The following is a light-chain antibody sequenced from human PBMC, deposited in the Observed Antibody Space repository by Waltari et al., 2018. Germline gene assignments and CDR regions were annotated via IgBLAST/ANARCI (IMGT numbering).Light chain of an antibody. CDR2: SAS. V-gene: IGKV1-39*01. CDR1: QTIGTY. Sequence: DIQMIQSPSSLSASVGDRLTITCRASQTIGTYLNWYQQTSGQPPKLLIFSASDLLSDVPSRFSGSGSGTEFTLTINSLQPEDFATYYCQQSHSGPWTFGQGTKVDI. J-gene: IGKJ1*01. CDR3: QQSHSGPWT.